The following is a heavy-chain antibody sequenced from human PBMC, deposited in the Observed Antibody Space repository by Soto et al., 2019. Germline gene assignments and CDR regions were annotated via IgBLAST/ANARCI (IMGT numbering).Heavy chain of an antibody. CDR2: INHSGST. Sequence: SETLCLTCAVYGGYFGGYCWSWIRQPPGKGLKWIGEINHSGSTNYNPSLKSRVTISVDTSKNQFSLKLSSVTAADTAVYYCARGPSAPRYYYGSGSYYRKTLFDYWGQGTLVTVSS. D-gene: IGHD3-10*01. CDR1: GGYFGGYC. V-gene: IGHV4-34*01. J-gene: IGHJ4*02. CDR3: ARGPSAPRYYYGSGSYYRKTLFDY.